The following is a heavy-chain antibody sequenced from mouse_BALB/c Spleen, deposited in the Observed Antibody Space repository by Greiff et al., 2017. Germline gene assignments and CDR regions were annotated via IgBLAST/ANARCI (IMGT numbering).Heavy chain of an antibody. CDR1: GFNIKDTY. Sequence: VQLQQSGAELVKPGASVKLSCTASGFNIKDTYMHWVKQRPEQGLEWIGRIDPANGNTKYDPKFQGKATITADTSSNTAYLQLSSLTSEDTAVYYCASFYGKGYWGQGTTLTVSS. D-gene: IGHD2-1*01. V-gene: IGHV14-3*02. CDR2: IDPANGNT. J-gene: IGHJ2*01. CDR3: ASFYGKGY.